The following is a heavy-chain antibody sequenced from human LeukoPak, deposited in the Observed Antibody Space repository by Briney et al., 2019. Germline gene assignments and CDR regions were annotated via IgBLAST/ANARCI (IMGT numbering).Heavy chain of an antibody. J-gene: IGHJ4*02. D-gene: IGHD3-10*01. V-gene: IGHV1-2*02. CDR1: GYTFTSYD. CDR2: INPNSGGT. Sequence: ASVKVSCKASGYTFTSYDINWVRQATGQGLEWMGWINPNSGGTNYAQKFQGRVTMTRDTSISTAYMELSRLRSDDTAVYYCARALGGWFGELSSEFDYWGQGTLVTVSS. CDR3: ARALGGWFGELSSEFDY.